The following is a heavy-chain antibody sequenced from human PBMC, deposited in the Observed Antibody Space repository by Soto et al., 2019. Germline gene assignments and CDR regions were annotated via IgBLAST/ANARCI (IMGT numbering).Heavy chain of an antibody. CDR3: AREGYSYAYFDY. CDR2: IYFSGTT. V-gene: IGHV4-61*01. Sequence: SETLSLTCTVSGGSVSSISHYWSWIRQPPGKGLEWIGYIYFSGTTNYSPSLKSRVTISIDTSKNQFSLNLSSVTAADTAVYYCAREGYSYAYFDYWGQGNRVTVSS. J-gene: IGHJ4*02. D-gene: IGHD5-18*01. CDR1: GGSVSSISHY.